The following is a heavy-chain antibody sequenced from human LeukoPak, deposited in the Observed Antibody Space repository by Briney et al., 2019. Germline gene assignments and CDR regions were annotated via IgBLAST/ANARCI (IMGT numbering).Heavy chain of an antibody. D-gene: IGHD6-19*01. J-gene: IGHJ4*02. Sequence: GGSVRLSCAASGFTFSSYSMNWVRQAPGKGLEWVSSISSSSSYIYYADSVKGRFTISRDNAKNSLNLQMNSLRAEDTAVYYCARVFGYSSGWYPFDYWGQGTLVTVSS. CDR2: ISSSSSYI. V-gene: IGHV3-21*01. CDR3: ARVFGYSSGWYPFDY. CDR1: GFTFSSYS.